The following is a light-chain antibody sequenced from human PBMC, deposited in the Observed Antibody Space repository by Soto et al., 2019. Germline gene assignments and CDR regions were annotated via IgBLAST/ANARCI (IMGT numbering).Light chain of an antibody. J-gene: IGKJ1*01. CDR1: QSVSSSY. CDR3: QQYGSSLWT. Sequence: EIVLTQSRGTLSLSPGERATLSFRASQSVSSSYLAWYQQKPGQAPRLLIYGASSRATGIPDRFSGSGSGTDFTLTISRLEPEDFAVYYCQQYGSSLWTFGQGTKVDI. V-gene: IGKV3-20*01. CDR2: GAS.